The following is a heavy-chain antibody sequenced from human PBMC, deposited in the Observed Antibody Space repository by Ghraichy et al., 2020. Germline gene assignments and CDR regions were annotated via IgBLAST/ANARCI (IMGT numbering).Heavy chain of an antibody. Sequence: GGSLRLSCAVSGFIFSNYAMAWVRQAPGKGLEWVAGISGSGGTTSYIDSVKGRFTISRDNSQNIVSLQMTRLRDEDSAIYSCAKVRPVGARNDAFNVWGRGTTGTV. CDR1: GFIFSNYA. J-gene: IGHJ3*01. D-gene: IGHD1-14*01. CDR3: AKVRPVGARNDAFNV. V-gene: IGHV3-23*01. CDR2: ISGSGGTT.